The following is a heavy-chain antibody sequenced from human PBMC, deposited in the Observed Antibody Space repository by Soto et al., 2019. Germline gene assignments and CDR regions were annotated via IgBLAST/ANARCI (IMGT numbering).Heavy chain of an antibody. CDR3: ARATQSYHHWRFDP. V-gene: IGHV1-69*02. D-gene: IGHD1-1*01. CDR1: GGTFSSYP. CDR2: IIPILGIA. J-gene: IGHJ5*02. Sequence: QVQLVQSGAEVKKPGSSVKVSCKASGGTFSSYPISWVRQAPGQGLEWMGRIIPILGIANYAQKFQGRVTITADKSTSTAYMEQSSLGIEDTAVYYWARATQSYHHWRFDPWGQGTLVTVSS.